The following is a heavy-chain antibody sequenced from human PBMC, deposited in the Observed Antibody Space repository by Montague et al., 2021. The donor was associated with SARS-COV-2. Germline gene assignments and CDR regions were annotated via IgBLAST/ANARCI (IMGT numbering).Heavy chain of an antibody. CDR2: ILHSGST. CDR1: GGSISGSNW. V-gene: IGHV4-4*02. Sequence: SETLSLTCAVSGGSISGSNWWTWLRQPPGKGLEWIGEILHSGSTNYISSLKSRVTISVDKSKNQFSLKLTSLTAADTAVYYCARDFRGAYNFLDPWGQGALVTVSS. CDR3: ARDFRGAYNFLDP. J-gene: IGHJ5*02. D-gene: IGHD2/OR15-2a*01.